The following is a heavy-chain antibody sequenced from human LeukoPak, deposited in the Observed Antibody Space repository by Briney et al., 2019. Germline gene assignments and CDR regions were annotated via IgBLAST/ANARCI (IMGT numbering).Heavy chain of an antibody. Sequence: GGSLRLSCVASGFTFTDHYMDWVRQAPGKGLEWVARITSKANSCTLQYAASVKGRFTISRDDSKSSLYLQMNSLKIEDTAMYYCTRDGGGGAVADYWGQGALVTVSS. J-gene: IGHJ4*02. V-gene: IGHV3-72*01. CDR2: ITSKANSCTL. CDR1: GFTFTDHY. D-gene: IGHD6-13*01. CDR3: TRDGGGGAVADY.